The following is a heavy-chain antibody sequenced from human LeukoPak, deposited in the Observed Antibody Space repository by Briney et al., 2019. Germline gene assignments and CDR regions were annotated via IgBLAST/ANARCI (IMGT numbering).Heavy chain of an antibody. J-gene: IGHJ6*02. CDR1: GGSFSGYY. V-gene: IGHV4-34*01. D-gene: IGHD5-12*01. CDR2: INHSGST. Sequence: SETLSLTCAVYGGSFSGYYWSWIRQPPGKGLGGIGEINHSGSTNYNPSLKSRVTISVDTSKNQFSLKLSSVTAADTAVYYCGRSGYDYGYYGMDVWGQGTTVTVSS. CDR3: GRSGYDYGYYGMDV.